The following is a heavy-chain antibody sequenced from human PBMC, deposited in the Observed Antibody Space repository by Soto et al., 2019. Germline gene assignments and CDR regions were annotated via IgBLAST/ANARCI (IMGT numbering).Heavy chain of an antibody. CDR1: GYTLTELS. D-gene: IGHD4-17*01. J-gene: IGHJ5*02. V-gene: IGHV1-24*01. CDR2: FDPEDGET. Sequence: GASVKVSCKVSGYTLTELSMHWVRQAPGKGLEWMGGFDPEDGETICAQKFQGRVTMTEDTSTDTAYMELSSLRSEDTAVYYCALSVTTVTGRGDNWFDPWGQGTLVTVSS. CDR3: ALSVTTVTGRGDNWFDP.